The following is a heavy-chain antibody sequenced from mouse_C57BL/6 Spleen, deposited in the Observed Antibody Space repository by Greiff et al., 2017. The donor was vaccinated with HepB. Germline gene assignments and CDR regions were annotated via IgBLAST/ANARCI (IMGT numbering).Heavy chain of an antibody. CDR2: ISYDGSN. Sequence: EVQLQQSGPGLVKPSQSLSLTCSVTGYSITSGYYWNWIRQFPGNKLEWMGYISYDGSNNYNPSLKNRISITRDTSKNQFFLKLNSVTTEDTATYYCAILRPYYFDYWGQGTTLTVSS. CDR3: AILRPYYFDY. J-gene: IGHJ2*01. CDR1: GYSITSGYY. D-gene: IGHD1-2*01. V-gene: IGHV3-6*01.